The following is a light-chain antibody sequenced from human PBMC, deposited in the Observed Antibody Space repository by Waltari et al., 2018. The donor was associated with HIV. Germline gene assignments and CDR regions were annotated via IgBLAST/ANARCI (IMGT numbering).Light chain of an antibody. V-gene: IGLV10-54*04. CDR3: LAWDSNLGGWV. CDR2: RNN. Sequence: LTQPPSMSTVPGQTATVTSTRPNNNVHHQDAASVQHRQGHPPKLLSHRNNNRPSGVSERFSASRAGHTTFLTISGLQSEDEADYFCLAWDSNLGGWVFGGGTHLTV. J-gene: IGLJ3*02. CDR1: NNNVHHQD.